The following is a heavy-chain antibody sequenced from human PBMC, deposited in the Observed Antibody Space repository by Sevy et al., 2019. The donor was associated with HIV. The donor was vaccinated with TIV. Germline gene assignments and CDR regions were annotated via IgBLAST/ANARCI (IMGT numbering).Heavy chain of an antibody. CDR1: GGSITSLY. J-gene: IGHJ4*02. CDR3: AYVKAWGRGYS. V-gene: IGHV4-59*08. Sequence: SETLSLTCTVSGGSITSLYWNWIRQPPGKGLEWIANIYYNGHINYNPSLKRRVTLSLDTSNNQFSLRLSSVTAADTAMYYSAYVKAWGRGYSWGQGTLVTVSS. CDR2: IYYNGHI. D-gene: IGHD1-26*01.